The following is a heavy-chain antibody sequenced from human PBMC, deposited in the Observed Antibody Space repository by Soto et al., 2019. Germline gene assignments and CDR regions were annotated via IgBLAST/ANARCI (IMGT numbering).Heavy chain of an antibody. V-gene: IGHV3-64*02. CDR1: VFTFSSYA. Sequence: EVQLVESGEALVQPGGSLRLACVASVFTFSSYAMHWVRQAPGQGLEYVSAINSNGGSTYYVDSVKGRFTISRDNSKNTLFLQMGSLRTEDMAVYYCARDSGTSPAALDYWGQGTLDTVST. CDR2: INSNGGST. J-gene: IGHJ4*02. D-gene: IGHD1-1*01. CDR3: ARDSGTSPAALDY.